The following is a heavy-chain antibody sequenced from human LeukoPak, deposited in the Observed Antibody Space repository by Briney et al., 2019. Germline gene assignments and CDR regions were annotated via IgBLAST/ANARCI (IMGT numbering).Heavy chain of an antibody. CDR3: TRDDDSGYYYYGMAV. CDR1: GFTVCSNY. D-gene: IGHD3-10*01. CDR2: IYSGGST. Sequence: GGSLRPSCAASGFTVCSNYMSWVRQAPGKGLEWVSVIYSGGSTYYADSVKGRFTISRDNSKNTLYLQMNSLRAEDTAVYYCTRDDDSGYYYYGMAVWRQGTTVTVSS. V-gene: IGHV3-66*01. J-gene: IGHJ6*02.